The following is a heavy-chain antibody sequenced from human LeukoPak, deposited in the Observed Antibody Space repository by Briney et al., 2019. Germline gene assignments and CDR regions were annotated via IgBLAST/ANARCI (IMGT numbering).Heavy chain of an antibody. J-gene: IGHJ4*02. V-gene: IGHV3-33*01. Sequence: GGSLRLSCAAPGSTFSSYGRHWLRQAPGKGLEWVAVIWYDGSNKYYADSVKGRFTISRDNSKNTLYLQMNSLRAEDTAVYYCATHYDSSGFDYWGQGTLVTVSS. CDR2: IWYDGSNK. D-gene: IGHD3-22*01. CDR3: ATHYDSSGFDY. CDR1: GSTFSSYG.